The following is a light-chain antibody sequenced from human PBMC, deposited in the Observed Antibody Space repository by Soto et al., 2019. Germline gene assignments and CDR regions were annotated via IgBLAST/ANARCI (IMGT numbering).Light chain of an antibody. J-gene: IGKJ4*01. CDR1: QSVSRY. Sequence: EIVLTQSPATLSLSPGERVTLSCRASQSVSRYLTWYQQKPGQAPRLLIYEASNRATGIPARFSGGGSGTDFALTISGLEPEDFAVYYCQQRGNWPITFGGGTKVEIK. CDR3: QQRGNWPIT. V-gene: IGKV3-11*01. CDR2: EAS.